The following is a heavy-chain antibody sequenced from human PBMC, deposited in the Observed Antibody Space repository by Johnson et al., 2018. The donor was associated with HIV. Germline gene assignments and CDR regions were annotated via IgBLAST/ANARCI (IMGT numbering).Heavy chain of an antibody. CDR2: ISYDGSNI. CDR3: AKAQRVDCSGGSCYHDAFDI. V-gene: IGHV3-30*14. J-gene: IGHJ3*02. D-gene: IGHD2-15*01. CDR1: GLTFNNYP. Sequence: QVQLLESGGGVVQPGRSLRLSCLVSGLTFNNYPIHWVRQAPGKGLEWVAVISYDGSNIYYADSVKGRFTISRDNSKNTLYLQMGSLRAEDMAVYYCAKAQRVDCSGGSCYHDAFDIWGQGTMVTVSS.